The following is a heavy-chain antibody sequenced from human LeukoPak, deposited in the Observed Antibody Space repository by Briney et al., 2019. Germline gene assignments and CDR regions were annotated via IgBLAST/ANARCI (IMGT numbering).Heavy chain of an antibody. CDR3: ARLSRSSYGKYYFDA. CDR2: HRCASDYI. D-gene: IGHD1-26*01. J-gene: IGHJ4*02. V-gene: IGHV3-21*01. Sequence: PRDALRLSCTAPGFTFSTYAMEWVRQAPGKGLEWLSSHRCASDYIYYADVAKGLFNISRDNAKRSLNLQMNSLKAEDTAVYYCARLSRSSYGKYYFDAWGQGTLVTVSS. CDR1: GFTFSTYA.